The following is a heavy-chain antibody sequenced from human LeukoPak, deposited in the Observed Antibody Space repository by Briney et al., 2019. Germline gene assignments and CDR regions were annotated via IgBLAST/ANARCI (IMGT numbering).Heavy chain of an antibody. J-gene: IGHJ6*02. D-gene: IGHD3-3*02. Sequence: GGSLRLSCAASGFTVSSNYMSWVRQAPGKGLEWVSAISGSGGSTYYADSVKGRFTISRDNSKNTLYLQMNSLRAEDTAVYYCAKISDYYYGMDVWGQGTTVTVSS. V-gene: IGHV3-23*01. CDR1: GFTVSSNY. CDR3: AKISDYYYGMDV. CDR2: ISGSGGST.